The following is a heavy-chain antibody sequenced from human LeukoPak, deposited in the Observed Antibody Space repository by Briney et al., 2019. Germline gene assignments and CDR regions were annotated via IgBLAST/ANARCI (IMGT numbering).Heavy chain of an antibody. V-gene: IGHV3-23*01. Sequence: GGSLRLPCAASGLTFDASAMSWVRQAPGKGLEWVAVITGGGDSTYYADPVKGRFTISRDNSKKTLFLQINSLRAVDTAVYYCAKNIRDQLLCGFDYWGQGVVVTVSS. D-gene: IGHD2-2*01. J-gene: IGHJ4*02. CDR3: AKNIRDQLLCGFDY. CDR2: ITGGGDST. CDR1: GLTFDASA.